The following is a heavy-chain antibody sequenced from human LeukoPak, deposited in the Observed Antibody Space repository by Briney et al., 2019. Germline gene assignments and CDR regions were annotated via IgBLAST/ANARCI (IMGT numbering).Heavy chain of an antibody. CDR1: GVSISSHY. D-gene: IGHD3-3*01. CDR3: ARVAKYYDFWGELGYYYYYYMDV. J-gene: IGHJ6*03. CDR2: INYSGST. V-gene: IGHV4-59*11. Sequence: PAETLSLTCTASGVSISSHYLSWIRQPPGKGLEWIGYINYSGSTNYNPSLKSRVAISVDPSKNQFSLKLSSVTAADTAVYYCARVAKYYDFWGELGYYYYYYMDVWGKGTTVTVSS.